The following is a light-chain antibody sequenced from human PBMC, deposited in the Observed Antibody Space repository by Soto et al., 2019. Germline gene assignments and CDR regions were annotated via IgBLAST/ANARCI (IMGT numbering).Light chain of an antibody. CDR1: QGISSY. CDR2: GAS. J-gene: IGKJ1*01. CDR3: QQLNNFPRT. V-gene: IGKV1-9*01. Sequence: DIQLTQSPSFLSASVGDRVSITCLASQGISSYLAWYQQRPGKAPNLLMYGASTLQRGVPSRFSGSASGTTFTLTINNLQPEDFATYYCQQLNNFPRTFGQGTKVE.